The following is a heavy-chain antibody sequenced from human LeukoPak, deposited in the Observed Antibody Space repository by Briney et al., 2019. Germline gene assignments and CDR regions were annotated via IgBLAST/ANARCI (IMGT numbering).Heavy chain of an antibody. CDR2: IYYSGTT. D-gene: IGHD6-19*01. J-gene: IGHJ4*02. CDR3: ASRSSGWYFY. V-gene: IGHV4-28*01. CDR1: GYSISSNNW. Sequence: PSETLSLTCAVSGYSISSNNWWGWIRQPPGKGLEWIGYIYYSGTTYYNPSLESRVTMSVDTSKNQFSLKLSSVTAVDTAVYYCASRSSGWYFYWGQGTLVTVSS.